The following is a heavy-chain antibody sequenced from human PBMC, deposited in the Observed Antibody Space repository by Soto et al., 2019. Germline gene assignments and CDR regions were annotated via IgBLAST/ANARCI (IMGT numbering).Heavy chain of an antibody. CDR3: ARDLCLYV. CDR2: INAGNGNT. CDR1: GYTFTSYA. V-gene: IGHV1-3*01. D-gene: IGHD3-16*01. J-gene: IGHJ6*02. Sequence: QVQLVQSGAEVKKPGASVKVSCKASGYTFTSYAMHWVRQAPGQRLEWMGWINAGNGNTKYSLKLQGSVSITRDTSASTSYMDLSRLRSVDTAVYYCARDLCLYVCGQGSTVTVSS.